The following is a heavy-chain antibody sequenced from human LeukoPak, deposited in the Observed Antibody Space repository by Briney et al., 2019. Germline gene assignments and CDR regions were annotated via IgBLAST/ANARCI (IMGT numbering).Heavy chain of an antibody. CDR3: AKDGYSSGRLNWFDP. Sequence: GGSLRLSCAASGFTFSGYVMSWVRQAPGKGLEWVSSISGSDGSKYYADSVRGRFTISRDNSKSALYLQMNSLRAEDTAVYHCAKDGYSSGRLNWFDPWGQGTLVTVSS. CDR1: GFTFSGYV. J-gene: IGHJ5*02. D-gene: IGHD6-19*01. CDR2: ISGSDGSK. V-gene: IGHV3-23*01.